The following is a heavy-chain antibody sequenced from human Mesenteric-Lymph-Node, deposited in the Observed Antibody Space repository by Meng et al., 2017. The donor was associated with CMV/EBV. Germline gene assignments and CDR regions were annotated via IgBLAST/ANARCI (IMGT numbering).Heavy chain of an antibody. D-gene: IGHD6-19*01. CDR2: IHYSGST. J-gene: IGHJ4*02. CDR3: MRGGGIGVAGY. V-gene: IGHV4-39*07. CDR1: GGSISSSSYY. Sequence: SETLSLTCTVSGGSISSSSYYWGWLRQPPGKGLEWIGSIHYSGSTYYNPSLKSRVTISVDTSKNQFSLKVSSVTAADTAIYYCMRGGGIGVAGYWGQGTLVTVSS.